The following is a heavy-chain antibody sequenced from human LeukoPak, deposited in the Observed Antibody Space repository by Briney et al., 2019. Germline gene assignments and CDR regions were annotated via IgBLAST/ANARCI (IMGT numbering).Heavy chain of an antibody. D-gene: IGHD3-9*01. V-gene: IGHV4-4*07. CDR1: GGSISSYY. CDR2: ISTSGST. Sequence: SETLSLTCTVSGGSISSYYWSWIRQPAGKGLESIGHISTSGSTNYNPSLKSRVTMSVDTSKNQFSLKLSSVTAADTAVYYCARGGHYDILTGYYPGSFDIWGQGTMVTVSS. J-gene: IGHJ3*02. CDR3: ARGGHYDILTGYYPGSFDI.